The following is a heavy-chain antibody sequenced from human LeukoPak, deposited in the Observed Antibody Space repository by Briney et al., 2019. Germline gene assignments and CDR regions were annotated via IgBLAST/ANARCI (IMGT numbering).Heavy chain of an antibody. V-gene: IGHV3-23*01. CDR2: VTNSGGRT. D-gene: IGHD2-15*01. CDR1: AFSFSSSE. J-gene: IGHJ3*01. Sequence: GGSLRLSCAASAFSFSSSEMNWLRQAPGKGLEWVSAVTNSGGRTYYADSVKGRFTISRDNSKNTVYLQMNSLRAEDTALYYCAKDFGRVVVAASAWGQGTMVTVSS. CDR3: AKDFGRVVVAASA.